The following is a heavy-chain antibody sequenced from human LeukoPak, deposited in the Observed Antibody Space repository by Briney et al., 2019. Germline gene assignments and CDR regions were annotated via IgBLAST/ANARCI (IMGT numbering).Heavy chain of an antibody. J-gene: IGHJ5*02. CDR3: AREYCSGGSCDEINWFDP. CDR1: GYTFTSYG. CDR2: ISAYNGNT. V-gene: IGHV1-18*01. Sequence: ASVKVSCKASGYTFTSYGISWVRQAPGQGLEWMGWISAYNGNTNYAQKLQGRVTMTTDTSTRTAYMELRSLRPDHTAVYYCAREYCSGGSCDEINWFDPWGQGTLVTVSS. D-gene: IGHD2-15*01.